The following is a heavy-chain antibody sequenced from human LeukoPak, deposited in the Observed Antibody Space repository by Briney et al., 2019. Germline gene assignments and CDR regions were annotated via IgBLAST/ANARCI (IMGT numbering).Heavy chain of an antibody. D-gene: IGHD1-1*01. J-gene: IGHJ4*02. Sequence: GGSLRLSCAASGFTFSYYSMNWVRQAPGKGLEWVSYISSSSSTVYYADSVKGRFTISRDNAKDSVYLQMSSLGDEDTAVYYCARDSTGNFDYWGQGTLVTVSS. CDR2: ISSSSSTV. CDR3: ARDSTGNFDY. V-gene: IGHV3-48*02. CDR1: GFTFSYYS.